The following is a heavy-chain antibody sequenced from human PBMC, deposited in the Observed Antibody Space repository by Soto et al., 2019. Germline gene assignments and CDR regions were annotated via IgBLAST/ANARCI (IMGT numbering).Heavy chain of an antibody. Sequence: ASVKVSCKASRYSFTDYYMHWVRQSPGQGLEXXGXXXXXXXXXXXXQKFQGRVIMTRDTSISTVYMELSRLTSDDTAVYYCARAGLTTLESATTYWGQGTLVTVSS. J-gene: IGHJ4*02. CDR2: XXXXXXXX. CDR3: ARAGLTTLESATTY. D-gene: IGHD6-25*01. V-gene: IGHV1-2*02. CDR1: RYSFTDYY.